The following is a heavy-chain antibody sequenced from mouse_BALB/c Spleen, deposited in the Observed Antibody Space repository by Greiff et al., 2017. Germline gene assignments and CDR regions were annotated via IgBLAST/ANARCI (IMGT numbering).Heavy chain of an antibody. V-gene: IGHV5-6-4*01. D-gene: IGHD1-2*01. J-gene: IGHJ2*01. CDR1: GFTFSSYT. CDR2: ISSGGSYT. CDR3: TRDNYGYAY. Sequence: EVKLVESGGGLVKPGGSLKLSCAASGFTFSSYTMSWVRQTPEKRLEWVATISSGGSYTYYPDSVKGRFTISRDNAKNTLYLQMSSLKSEDTAMYYCTRDNYGYAYWGQGTTLTGSS.